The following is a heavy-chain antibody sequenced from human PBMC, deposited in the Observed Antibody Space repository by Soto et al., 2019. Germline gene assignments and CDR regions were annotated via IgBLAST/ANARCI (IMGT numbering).Heavy chain of an antibody. CDR2: IYYKSRWYN. V-gene: IGHV6-1*01. Sequence: SQTLSLTCAISGDTVSTNTAAWNWIRQSPSRGLEWLGRIYYKSRWYNDYSESLKSRIAIIPDTSRNQFSLQLNSVIPEDTAVYYCARDWGYDPATTYYYGMDVWGQGTKVTVSS. CDR3: ARDWGYDPATTYYYGMDV. J-gene: IGHJ6*02. CDR1: GDTVSTNTAA. D-gene: IGHD5-12*01.